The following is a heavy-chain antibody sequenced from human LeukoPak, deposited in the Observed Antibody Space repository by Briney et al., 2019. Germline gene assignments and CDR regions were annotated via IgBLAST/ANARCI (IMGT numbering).Heavy chain of an antibody. CDR1: GFSFSNYA. CDR3: AKAPRYYFDTSAPLHDPFDT. CDR2: ISSSGINT. J-gene: IGHJ3*02. V-gene: IGHV3-23*01. Sequence: GGSLRLSCAASGFSFSNYAMTWVRQAPGKGLEWVSTISSSGINTYSADSVKGRFTISRDNSKNTLYAQMNSLRVEDTAVYFCAKAPRYYFDTSAPLHDPFDTWGLGTMVTVSS. D-gene: IGHD3-22*01.